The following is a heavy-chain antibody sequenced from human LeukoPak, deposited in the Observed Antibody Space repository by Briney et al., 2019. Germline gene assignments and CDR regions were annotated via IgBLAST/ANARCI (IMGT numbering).Heavy chain of an antibody. CDR3: AKISWDGRGTFY. CDR2: IRGGGENT. D-gene: IGHD2-15*01. Sequence: GGSLRLSCAASGFTFSTYSMSWVRQAPGKRLEWVSAIRGGGENTYYADSVKGRFTISRDNSKDTPSLQMVSLRAEDTAVYYCAKISWDGRGTFYWGQGTLVTVSS. CDR1: GFTFSTYS. J-gene: IGHJ4*02. V-gene: IGHV3-23*01.